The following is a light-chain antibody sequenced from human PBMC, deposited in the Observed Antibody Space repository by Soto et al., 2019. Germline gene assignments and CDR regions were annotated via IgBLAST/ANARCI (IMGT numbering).Light chain of an antibody. Sequence: NPSPFTLSSHVGDRVTITCLASQSISGWLAWYQQKPGKAPKVLIYKASSLESGVPSRFSGSGSGTEFTLTITSLQPDDFATYYCQQYNSYSYTFGQGTRLENK. J-gene: IGKJ5*01. CDR3: QQYNSYSYT. CDR1: QSISGW. CDR2: KAS. V-gene: IGKV1-5*03.